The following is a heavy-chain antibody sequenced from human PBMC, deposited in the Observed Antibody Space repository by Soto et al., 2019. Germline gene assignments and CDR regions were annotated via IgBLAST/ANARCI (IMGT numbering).Heavy chain of an antibody. CDR1: GFSFNNCA. D-gene: IGHD3-22*01. J-gene: IGHJ4*02. V-gene: IGHV3-23*01. Sequence: GGSLRLSCAASGFSFNNCAMSWVRQAPGKGLEWVSAIDGSGDETHYADSVRVRFTMSRDNSKNTLYLQMNTLRAEDTAVYYCAKYYYDSATFSFDXWGQGALVTVSX. CDR2: IDGSGDET. CDR3: AKYYYDSATFSFDX.